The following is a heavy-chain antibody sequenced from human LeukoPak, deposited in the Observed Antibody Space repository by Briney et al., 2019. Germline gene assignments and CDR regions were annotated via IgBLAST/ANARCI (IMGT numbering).Heavy chain of an antibody. V-gene: IGHV3-23*01. D-gene: IGHD3-22*01. CDR3: XXVGPPITMIVVGWFDP. Sequence: GGSLRLSCAASGFTFSSYGMSWVRQAPGKGLDWVSAIGGSGGSTYYADSVKGRFTISRNISKKPLYLQMNSLRAKDTAEYNXXXVGPPITMIVVGWFDPWGQGTLVTVSS. CDR2: IGGSGGST. CDR1: GFTFSSYG. J-gene: IGHJ5*02.